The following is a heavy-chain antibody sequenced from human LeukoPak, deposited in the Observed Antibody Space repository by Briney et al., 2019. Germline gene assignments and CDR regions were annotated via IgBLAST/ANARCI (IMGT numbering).Heavy chain of an antibody. V-gene: IGHV4-39*07. D-gene: IGHD5-12*01. J-gene: IGHJ4*02. CDR2: IYYSGST. Sequence: WVRQPPGKGLEWIGSIYYSGSTYYNPSLKSRVTISVDTSKNQFSLKLSSVTAADTAVYYCAREDGSSGYDDFWGQGTLVTVSS. CDR3: AREDGSSGYDDF.